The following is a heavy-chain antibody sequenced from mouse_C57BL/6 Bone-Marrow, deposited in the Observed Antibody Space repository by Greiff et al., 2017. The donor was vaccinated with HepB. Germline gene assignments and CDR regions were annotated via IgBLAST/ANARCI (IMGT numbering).Heavy chain of an antibody. Sequence: QVQLQQSGPELVKPGASVKISCKASGYAFSSSWMNWVKQRPGKGLEWIGRIYPGDGDTNYNGKFKGKATLTADKSSSTAYMQLSSLTSEDSAVYCCGGAYYGSSAFAYWGQGTLVTVSA. CDR1: GYAFSSSW. CDR3: GGAYYGSSAFAY. J-gene: IGHJ3*01. CDR2: IYPGDGDT. D-gene: IGHD1-1*01. V-gene: IGHV1-82*01.